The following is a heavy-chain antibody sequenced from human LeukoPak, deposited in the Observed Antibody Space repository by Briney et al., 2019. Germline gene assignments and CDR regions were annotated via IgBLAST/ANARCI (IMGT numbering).Heavy chain of an antibody. CDR1: GGSLSSSSYY. CDR2: IYYSGST. CDR3: ATLYGSSAGTFDI. V-gene: IGHV4-39*01. D-gene: IGHD6-6*01. J-gene: IGHJ3*02. Sequence: PSETLSLTCIVSGGSLSSSSYYWSWIRQPPGKGLEWIGSIYYSGSTYYNPSLKSRVTISVDSSKNQFSLKLSSVTAADTAVFYCATLYGSSAGTFDIWGQGTMVTVSS.